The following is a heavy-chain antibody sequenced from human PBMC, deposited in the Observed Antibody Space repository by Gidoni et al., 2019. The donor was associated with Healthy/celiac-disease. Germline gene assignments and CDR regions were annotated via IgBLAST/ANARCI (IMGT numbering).Heavy chain of an antibody. CDR1: GFAFCRYA. CDR3: AKGGIRAVAVTLNWGDY. V-gene: IGHV3-23*01. J-gene: IGHJ4*02. CDR2: ISGSGGST. Sequence: EVQLLESGGGLVQPGGSLRLSLAPSGFAFCRYAMSWVRQAPGQGLEWAAAISGSGGSTYYADSVKGRFTISRDNIKNTLYLQMNSLRAEDTAVYYCAKGGIRAVAVTLNWGDYWGQGTLVTVSS. D-gene: IGHD6-19*01.